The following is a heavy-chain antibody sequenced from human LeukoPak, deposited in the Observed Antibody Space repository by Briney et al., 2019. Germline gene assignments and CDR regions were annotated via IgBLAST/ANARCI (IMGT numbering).Heavy chain of an antibody. D-gene: IGHD3-10*01. CDR1: GDSINNSDYY. J-gene: IGHJ2*01. CDR2: FYTSEII. CDR3: AQESGLDWYFDL. V-gene: IGHV4-61*02. Sequence: SETLSLTCSVSGDSINNSDYYWTWIRQPAGKGLEWIGRFYTSEIIHYNPSLKSRVSISDDSSKNQFSLHLTSVTAADTAVYYCAQESGLDWYFDLWGRGTLVTVSS.